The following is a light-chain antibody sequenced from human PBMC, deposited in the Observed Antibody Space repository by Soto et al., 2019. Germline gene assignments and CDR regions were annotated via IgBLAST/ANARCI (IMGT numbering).Light chain of an antibody. CDR3: HQYSGLYT. CDR2: KAS. J-gene: IGKJ2*01. Sequence: DIQMTQSPSALSASVGDRVTITCRASQSISRWLAWYQQKPGKAPNLLIYKASSLQGGVPSRFSGSGSGTEFTLTISGLQPDDVATYYCHQYSGLYTFGQGTKLEI. CDR1: QSISRW. V-gene: IGKV1-5*03.